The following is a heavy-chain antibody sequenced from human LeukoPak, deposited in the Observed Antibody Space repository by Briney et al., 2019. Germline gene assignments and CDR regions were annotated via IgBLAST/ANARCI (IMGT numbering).Heavy chain of an antibody. CDR2: INHRGST. CDR1: GESLSKYY. V-gene: IGHV4-34*01. D-gene: IGHD1-26*01. Sequence: SETLSLTCAVYGESLSKYYWTWIRQSPGKGLEWIGEINHRGSTNLNPSLKSRVTLSVDTSKHQFSLKLTSVTAADAAVYYCATSVGSTDYWGQGTLVTVSS. CDR3: ATSVGSTDY. J-gene: IGHJ4*02.